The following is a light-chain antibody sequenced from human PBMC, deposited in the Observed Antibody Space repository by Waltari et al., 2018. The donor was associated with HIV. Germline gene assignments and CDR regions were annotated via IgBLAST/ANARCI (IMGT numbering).Light chain of an antibody. CDR2: STN. CDR1: AGSGSHGYS. V-gene: IGLV8-61*01. J-gene: IGLJ3*02. CDR3: VLYMGSGIWV. Sequence: QTVVTQEPSFSVSPGATVTPTCRLSAGSGSHGYSPSWYKQTPSQAPRTRIYSTNTRSSGVPDRFSGSILGNKAALTITGAQADDESDYYCVLYMGSGIWVFGGGTKLTVL.